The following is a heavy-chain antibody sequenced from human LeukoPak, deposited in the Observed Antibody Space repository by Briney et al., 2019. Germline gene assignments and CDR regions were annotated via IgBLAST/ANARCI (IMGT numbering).Heavy chain of an antibody. CDR2: IYPGDSDT. V-gene: IGHV5-51*01. CDR1: GYSSTNYW. Sequence: GESLKISCEGSGYSSTNYWIGWLRQTPGQGLEWRGIIYPGDSDTRYSPSFQGQVTISADKSISTAYLQWSRLKASDTAMYYCGRPSGGSGYYYGMDVWGQGTTVTVTS. CDR3: GRPSGGSGYYYGMDV. J-gene: IGHJ6*02. D-gene: IGHD6-25*01.